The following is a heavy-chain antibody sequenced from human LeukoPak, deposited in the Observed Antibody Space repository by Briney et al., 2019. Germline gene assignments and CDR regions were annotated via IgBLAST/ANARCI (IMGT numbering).Heavy chain of an antibody. D-gene: IGHD3-3*01. Sequence: GGSLRLSCAASGFTFSIYAMSWVRQAPGKGLEWVSAISGSSSTTYYADSVKGRFTISRDNSKNTLYLQMNSLRAEDTAVYYRSKCEGIFCLVYHYYYMDLWGKGTTVTVSS. V-gene: IGHV3-23*01. J-gene: IGHJ6*03. CDR1: GFTFSIYA. CDR2: ISGSSSTT. CDR3: SKCEGIFCLVYHYYYMDL.